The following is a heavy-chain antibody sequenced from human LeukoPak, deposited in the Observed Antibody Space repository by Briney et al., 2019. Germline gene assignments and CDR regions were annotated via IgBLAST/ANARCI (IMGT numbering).Heavy chain of an antibody. CDR2: IYYSGST. D-gene: IGHD6-13*01. Sequence: PSETLSLTCTVSGGSISSSSYYWGWIRQPPGKGLEWIGSIYYSGSTYYNPSLKSRVTISVDTSKNQFSLKLSSVTAADTAVYYCARTSRPAAGGHWFDPWGQGTLVTVSS. CDR1: GGSISSSSYY. J-gene: IGHJ5*02. V-gene: IGHV4-39*07. CDR3: ARTSRPAAGGHWFDP.